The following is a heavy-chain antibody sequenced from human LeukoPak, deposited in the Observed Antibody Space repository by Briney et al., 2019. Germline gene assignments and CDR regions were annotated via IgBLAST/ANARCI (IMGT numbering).Heavy chain of an antibody. CDR3: ARGHYYYDSSGPTTVGAYGDYFDY. D-gene: IGHD3-22*01. Sequence: PGGSLRLSCAASGFTFSSYDMHWVRQAPGKGLEWVAVISYDGSNKYYADSVKGRFTISRDNSKNTLYLQMNSLRAEDTAVYYCARGHYYYDSSGPTTVGAYGDYFDYWGQGTLVTVSS. J-gene: IGHJ4*02. CDR1: GFTFSSYD. CDR2: ISYDGSNK. V-gene: IGHV3-30*03.